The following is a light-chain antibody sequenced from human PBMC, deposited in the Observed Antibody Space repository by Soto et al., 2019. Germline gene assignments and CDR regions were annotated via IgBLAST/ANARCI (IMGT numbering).Light chain of an antibody. CDR2: GAY. V-gene: IGKV3-20*01. Sequence: EIVLTQSPGTLSLSPGERVTLSCRASQSVFSRYLAWYQQKPGQAPRLLIFGAYKRATGIPDRFTGSGSGADFTLNISRLEPEDFAVYYCQYYDSSPAWTFGQGTKVEVK. J-gene: IGKJ1*01. CDR1: QSVFSRY. CDR3: QYYDSSPAWT.